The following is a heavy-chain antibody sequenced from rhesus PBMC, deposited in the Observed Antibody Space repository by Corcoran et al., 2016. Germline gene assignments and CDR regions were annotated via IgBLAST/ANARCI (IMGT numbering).Heavy chain of an antibody. D-gene: IGHD4-29*01. CDR1: GGSLSSNY. V-gene: IGHV4-147*01. J-gene: IGHJ5-2*02. CDR2: ISGRCGSN. CDR3: GRNYGSRLKSLNSLDV. Sequence: QLQLQESGPGLVKPSETLSLPCAVSGGSLSSNYWSLLRQPPGTGLEWIGRISGRCGSNSYNPSLTSRVTISTDTSKNQFSLKLTSVTAADTAVYYCGRNYGSRLKSLNSLDVWGRGVLVTVSS.